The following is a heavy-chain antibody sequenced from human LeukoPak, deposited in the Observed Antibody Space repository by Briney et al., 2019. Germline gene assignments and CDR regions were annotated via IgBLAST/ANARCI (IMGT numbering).Heavy chain of an antibody. CDR1: GGSLSSFY. V-gene: IGHV4-59*01. Sequence: PSETLSLTCTVSGGSLSSFYWSWIRHPPGKGLEWVGYIYYSGSTNYNPSLESRVTISVDTSKNQFSLKLSSVTAADTAVYYCARTILEYYYDSNGRYYFDYWGQGTLVTVSS. D-gene: IGHD3-22*01. CDR3: ARTILEYYYDSNGRYYFDY. CDR2: IYYSGST. J-gene: IGHJ4*02.